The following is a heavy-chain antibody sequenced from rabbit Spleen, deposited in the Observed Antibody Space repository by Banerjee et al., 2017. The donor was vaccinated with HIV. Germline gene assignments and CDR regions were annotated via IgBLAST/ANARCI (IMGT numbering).Heavy chain of an antibody. D-gene: IGHD8-1*01. J-gene: IGHJ6*01. CDR3: ARDSGSSFSSYGMDL. Sequence: QSLEVSGGDLVKPGASLTLTCTASGFSFSSSYYMCWVRQAPGKGTEWVACIDTGSSGFTYFASWAKGRFTISKTSSTTVTLQMTSLTAADTATYFCARDSGSSFSSYGMDLWGPGTLVTVS. V-gene: IGHV1S40*01. CDR1: GFSFSSSYY. CDR2: IDTGSSGFT.